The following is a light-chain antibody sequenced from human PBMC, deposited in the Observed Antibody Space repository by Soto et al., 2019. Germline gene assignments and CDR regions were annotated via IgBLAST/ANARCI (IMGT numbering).Light chain of an antibody. CDR2: EVR. Sequence: QSALTQPASVSGSAGQSITIFCSGTIRDVGAYNLVSWYQQHPGTATKLIIYEVRNRPSGISSRFSGSRSGNTASLTISGLQPEDEGDYYCSAYTARSTLVFGGGTRVTVL. V-gene: IGLV2-14*01. CDR1: IRDVGAYNL. J-gene: IGLJ3*02. CDR3: SAYTARSTLV.